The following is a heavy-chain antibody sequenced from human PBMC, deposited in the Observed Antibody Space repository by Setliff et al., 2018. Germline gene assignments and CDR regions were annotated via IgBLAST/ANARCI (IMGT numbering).Heavy chain of an antibody. J-gene: IGHJ3*02. CDR1: GFTFSSYA. CDR3: AKGVSRGYSYGYDAFDI. D-gene: IGHD5-18*01. CDR2: ISGSGGST. Sequence: PGESLKISCAASGFTFSSYAMSWVRQAPGKGLEWVSAISGSGGSTYYADSVKGRLTISRDNSKNTLYLQMNSLRAEDTAVYYCAKGVSRGYSYGYDAFDIWGQGTMVTVSS. V-gene: IGHV3-23*01.